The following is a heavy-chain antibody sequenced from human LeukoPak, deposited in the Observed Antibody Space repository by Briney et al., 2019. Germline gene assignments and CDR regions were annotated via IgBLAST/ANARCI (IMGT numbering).Heavy chain of an antibody. CDR3: ARLPAYSNSYYFDY. J-gene: IGHJ4*02. CDR1: GGSISSGQYY. V-gene: IGHV4-39*07. D-gene: IGHD6-6*01. CDR2: IFYTGST. Sequence: SETLSLTCTVSGGSISSGQYYWGWVRQPPGKGLEWIAAIFYTGSTYYNPSLKSRVTISVDTSKNHFSLRLSSVTAADTAFYYCARLPAYSNSYYFDYWGPGTLVTVSS.